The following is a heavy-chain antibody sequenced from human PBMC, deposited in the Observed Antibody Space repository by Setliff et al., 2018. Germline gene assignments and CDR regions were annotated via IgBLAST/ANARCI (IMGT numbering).Heavy chain of an antibody. J-gene: IGHJ4*02. V-gene: IGHV3-49*03. CDR2: IRSNSFGGTT. Sequence: GGSLRLSCTGSGFNFANYAVSWFRQAPGKGLEWIAFIRSNSFGGTTVYAASVKGRFSISRDDSKSVAFLQMNSLKTEDEGMYYCVRGFQMGKNYFDFWGRGALVTVSS. CDR1: GFNFANYA. CDR3: VRGFQMGKNYFDF. D-gene: IGHD1-26*01.